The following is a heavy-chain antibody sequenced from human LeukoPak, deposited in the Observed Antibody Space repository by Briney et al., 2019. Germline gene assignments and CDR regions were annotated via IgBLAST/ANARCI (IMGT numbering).Heavy chain of an antibody. CDR2: IGDNGEIE. J-gene: IGHJ4*02. Sequence: PGGSLTLSCDASVQLFNLDAMKWARQAPGKGLEWVSGIGDNGEIERYADSVKGRFTISRDNFKNTVYLEMRSLRLEDTAVYYCVRGYSSGWAPFDYWGQGTQVTVSS. D-gene: IGHD6-19*01. CDR3: VRGYSSGWAPFDY. V-gene: IGHV3-23*01. CDR1: VQLFNLDA.